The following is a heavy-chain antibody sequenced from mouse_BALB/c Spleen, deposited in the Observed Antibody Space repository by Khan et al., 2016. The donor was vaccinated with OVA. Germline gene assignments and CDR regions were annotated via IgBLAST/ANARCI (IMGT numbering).Heavy chain of an antibody. Sequence: EVKLLESGPGLVKPSQSLSLTCTVTGYSITTDYAWNWIRQFPGNQLEWMGYISYSGSTSYHPSLTSRFSIIRDTSKNQFFLQLNSVPTEDTATYFCARRYYYGHWYFDVWGAGTTVTVSS. J-gene: IGHJ1*01. CDR1: GYSITTDYA. CDR2: ISYSGST. CDR3: ARRYYYGHWYFDV. D-gene: IGHD1-1*01. V-gene: IGHV3-2*02.